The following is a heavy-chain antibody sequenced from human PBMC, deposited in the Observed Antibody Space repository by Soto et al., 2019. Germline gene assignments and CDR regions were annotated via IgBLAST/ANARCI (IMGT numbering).Heavy chain of an antibody. CDR2: INAGNGNT. J-gene: IGHJ4*02. D-gene: IGHD6-19*01. CDR3: ARTFFSGSYVSPIDS. Sequence: QVQLVQSGAEVKKPGASVKVSCKASGYTFTIYALHWLRQAPGQRLEWLAWINAGNGNTKYSQKFQGRVTVTRDTAASTAYMKLSRLRSEDTAMYYCARTFFSGSYVSPIDSWGQGTLVTVSS. V-gene: IGHV1-3*01. CDR1: GYTFTIYA.